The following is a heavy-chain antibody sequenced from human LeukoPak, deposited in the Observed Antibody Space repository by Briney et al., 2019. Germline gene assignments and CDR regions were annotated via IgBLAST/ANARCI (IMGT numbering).Heavy chain of an antibody. D-gene: IGHD5-12*01. CDR2: INPRGGST. CDR1: GYTFTSYY. V-gene: IGHV1-46*01. Sequence: GASVKVSCKASGYTFTSYYMHWVRQAPGQGLEWMGIINPRGGSTSYAQKFQGRVTMTRDTSTSTVYMELSSLRSEDTAVYYCARDSGYDLRVLDYYGMDVWGQGTTVTVSS. J-gene: IGHJ6*02. CDR3: ARDSGYDLRVLDYYGMDV.